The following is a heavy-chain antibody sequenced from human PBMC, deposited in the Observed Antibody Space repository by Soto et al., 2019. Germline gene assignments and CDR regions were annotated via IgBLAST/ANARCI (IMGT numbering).Heavy chain of an antibody. CDR3: ASRPIYSGTYLYCFDY. CDR1: GGSISSGDYS. Sequence: QLQLQESGSGLVKPSQTLSLTCAVSGGSISSGDYSWSWIRQPPGKGLEWIGYIYHSGNTYYNPSLKSRVTISVDRSKNQFSLKLSSVPAADTAVYYCASRPIYSGTYLYCFDYWGQGTLVTVSS. D-gene: IGHD1-26*01. CDR2: IYHSGNT. J-gene: IGHJ4*02. V-gene: IGHV4-30-2*01.